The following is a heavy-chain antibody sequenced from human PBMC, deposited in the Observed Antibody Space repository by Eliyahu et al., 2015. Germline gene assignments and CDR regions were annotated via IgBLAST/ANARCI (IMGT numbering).Heavy chain of an antibody. Sequence: QVTLKESGPALVKPTQTLTLTCTFSGFSLSTSGMRVSWIRQPPGKALEWLARIDWDDDKFYSTSLKTRLTISKDTSKNQVVLTMTNMDPVDTATYYCARSLGYSSGWSDAFDIWGQGTMVTVSS. CDR2: IDWDDDK. CDR3: ARSLGYSSGWSDAFDI. D-gene: IGHD6-19*01. CDR1: GFSLSTSGMR. J-gene: IGHJ3*02. V-gene: IGHV2-70*04.